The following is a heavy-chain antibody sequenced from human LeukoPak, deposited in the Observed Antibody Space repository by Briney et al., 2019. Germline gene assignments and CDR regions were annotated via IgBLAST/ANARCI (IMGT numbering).Heavy chain of an antibody. CDR3: AKGDYGGTHDAFDI. J-gene: IGHJ3*02. CDR1: GGTFGSYA. D-gene: IGHD4-23*01. Sequence: SVKVSCKASGGTFGSYAISWVRQAPGQGLEWMGGIIPIFGTANYAQKFQGRVTITADKSTSTAYMELSSLRSEDTAVYYCAKGDYGGTHDAFDIWGQGTMVTVSS. CDR2: IIPIFGTA. V-gene: IGHV1-69*06.